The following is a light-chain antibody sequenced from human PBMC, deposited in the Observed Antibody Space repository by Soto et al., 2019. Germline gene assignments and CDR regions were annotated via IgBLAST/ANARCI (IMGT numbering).Light chain of an antibody. CDR3: QQYDTLRVT. V-gene: IGKV1-33*01. Sequence: DIQMTQSPSSLSASVGDRVTITCQASQDITNYLNWYQQKPGKAPNLLIYDASNLDTVVQSRFSGSGSGTHFTLTINCLQPEDIATYYCQQYDTLRVTFGPGTKVDIK. CDR1: QDITNY. CDR2: DAS. J-gene: IGKJ3*01.